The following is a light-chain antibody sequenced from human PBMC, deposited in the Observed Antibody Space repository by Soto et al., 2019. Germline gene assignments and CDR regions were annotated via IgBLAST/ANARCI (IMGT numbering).Light chain of an antibody. CDR2: AAS. Sequence: IQMNQSPSTLSGSVGDRVTITCRASQGISSYLAWYQQKPGKAPKLLIYAASTLQSGVPSRFSGSGSGTEFTLTISSLQPEDVATYYCQKYNSVWTFGQGTKVDIK. CDR1: QGISSY. V-gene: IGKV1-9*01. J-gene: IGKJ1*01. CDR3: QKYNSVWT.